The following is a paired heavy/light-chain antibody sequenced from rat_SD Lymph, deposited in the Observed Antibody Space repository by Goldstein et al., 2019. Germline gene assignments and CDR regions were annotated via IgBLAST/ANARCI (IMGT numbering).Light chain of an antibody. CDR1: QSLFSSEYQGNY. CDR3: EQYYSYPLT. Sequence: DIVMTQSPSSLAVSAGDKVTMSCKSSQSLFSSEYQGNYLSWFQQKPGQSPKLLISLASTRETGVPDRFIGSGSGTDFTLTINSVQAEDLAVYYCEQYYSYPLTFGAGTKLELK. CDR2: LAS. J-gene: IGKJ2-1*01. V-gene: IGKV8S6*01.
Heavy chain of an antibody. CDR1: GFTFNNYW. CDR2: ITNTGGST. CDR3: TRGWGDY. Sequence: EVQLVESGGGLVQPGRSLKLSCVASGFTFNNYWMTWIRQAPGKGLEWVASITNTGGSTYYPDSVKGRFTISRDNAKSTLYLQMNSLRSEDTATYYCTRGWGDYWGQGVMVTVSS. V-gene: IGHV5-31*01. D-gene: IGHD5-1*01. J-gene: IGHJ2*01.